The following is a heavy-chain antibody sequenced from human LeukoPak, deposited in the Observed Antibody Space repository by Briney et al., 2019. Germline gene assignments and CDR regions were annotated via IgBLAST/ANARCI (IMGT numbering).Heavy chain of an antibody. CDR3: ARHPHTAMVYFDY. Sequence: SGTLSLTCAVSGGSISSSNWWSWVRQPPGKGLEWIGEIYHSGSTNYNPSLKSRVTISVDTSKNQFSLKLSSVTAADTAVYYYARHPHTAMVYFDYWGQGTLVTVSS. CDR2: IYHSGST. V-gene: IGHV4-4*02. D-gene: IGHD5-18*01. J-gene: IGHJ4*02. CDR1: GGSISSSNW.